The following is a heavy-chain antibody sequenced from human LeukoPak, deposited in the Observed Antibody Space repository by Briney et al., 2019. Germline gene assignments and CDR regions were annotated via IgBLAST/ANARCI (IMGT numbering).Heavy chain of an antibody. CDR2: IKQDGSEK. CDR3: ARDDWNYYYFDY. D-gene: IGHD1-7*01. V-gene: IGHV3-7*01. Sequence: GGSLRLSCAASGFTFSSYAMSWVRQAPGKGLEWVANIKQDGSEKYYVDSVKGRFTISRDNAKNSLYLQMNSLRAEDTAVYYCARDDWNYYYFDYWGQGTLVTVSS. J-gene: IGHJ4*02. CDR1: GFTFSSYA.